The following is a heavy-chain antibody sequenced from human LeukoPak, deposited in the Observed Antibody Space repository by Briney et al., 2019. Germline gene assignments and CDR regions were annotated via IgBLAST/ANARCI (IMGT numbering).Heavy chain of an antibody. CDR3: ARQGPGGRAFDI. V-gene: IGHV4-59*08. D-gene: IGHD2-8*02. CDR2: IHYSGST. J-gene: IGHJ3*02. CDR1: GDSISSYY. Sequence: SETLSLTCTVSGDSISSYYWSWIGQPPGRGLGWIGYIHYSGSTNYNPSLKSRVTISVGTSKNQFSLKMTSVTAADTAVYYCARQGPGGRAFDIWGQGTTVTVSS.